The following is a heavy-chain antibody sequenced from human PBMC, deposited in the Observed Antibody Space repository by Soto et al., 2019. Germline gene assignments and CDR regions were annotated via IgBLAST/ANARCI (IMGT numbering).Heavy chain of an antibody. J-gene: IGHJ4*02. D-gene: IGHD2-21*01. CDR3: ARALTFCGDCYPHFDY. CDR1: GGSISSYY. CDR2: IYYSGST. V-gene: IGHV4-59*01. Sequence: PSETLSLTCTVSGGSISSYYWSWIRQPPGKGLEWIGYIYYSGSTNYNPSLKSRVTISVDTSKNQFSLKLSSVTAADTAVYYCARALTFCGDCYPHFDYWGQGTLVTVSS.